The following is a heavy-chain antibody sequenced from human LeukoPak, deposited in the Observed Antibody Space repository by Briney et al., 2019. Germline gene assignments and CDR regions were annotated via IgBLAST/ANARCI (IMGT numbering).Heavy chain of an antibody. D-gene: IGHD5-18*01. CDR3: AASLDTAMVYFDY. J-gene: IGHJ4*02. CDR2: IYHSGST. V-gene: IGHV4-30-2*01. Sequence: SQTLSLTCAVSGGSISSGGYSWSWIRQPPGKGLEWIGYIYHSGSTYYNPSLKSRVTISVDRSKNQFSLKLSSVTAADTAVYHCAASLDTAMVYFDYWGQGTLVTVSS. CDR1: GGSISSGGYS.